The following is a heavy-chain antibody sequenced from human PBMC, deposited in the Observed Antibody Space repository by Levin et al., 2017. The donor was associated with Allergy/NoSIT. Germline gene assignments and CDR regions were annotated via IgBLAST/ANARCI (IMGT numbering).Heavy chain of an antibody. CDR3: ASFGFAYGYTY. Sequence: SETLSLTCSISGVSISTYYWSWIRQPPGKGLESIGYIYYSGSANYNPSLKSRVTISIDTSKNQFSLKLVSVTAADTAIYYCASFGFAYGYTYWGPGILVTVSS. J-gene: IGHJ4*02. V-gene: IGHV4-59*01. CDR2: IYYSGSA. CDR1: GVSISTYY. D-gene: IGHD5-18*01.